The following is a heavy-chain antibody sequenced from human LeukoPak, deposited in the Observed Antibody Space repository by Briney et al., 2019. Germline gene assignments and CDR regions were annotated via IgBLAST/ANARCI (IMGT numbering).Heavy chain of an antibody. D-gene: IGHD3-10*01. CDR1: GYTFTSYD. CDR3: ARVRFGSGSYPSYFDY. V-gene: IGHV1-8*03. CDR2: MNPNSGNT. Sequence: ASVKVSCKASGYTFTSYDINWVRQATGQGLEWMGWMNPNSGNTGYAQKFQGRVTISRHTPISTAYMELNSLTAEDTAVYYCARVRFGSGSYPSYFDYWGQGTLVTVSS. J-gene: IGHJ4*02.